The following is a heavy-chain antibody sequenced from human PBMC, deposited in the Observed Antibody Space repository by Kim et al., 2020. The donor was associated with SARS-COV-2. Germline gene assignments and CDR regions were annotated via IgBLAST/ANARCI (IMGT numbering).Heavy chain of an antibody. Sequence: GGSLRLSCAASGFTFDDYAMHWVRQAPGKGLEWVSLISGDGGSTYYADSVKGRFTISRDNSKNSLYLQMNSLRTEDTALYYCARDIAAAGTPFIFYYYYGMDVWGQGTTVTVSS. V-gene: IGHV3-43*02. D-gene: IGHD6-13*01. CDR1: GFTFDDYA. CDR2: ISGDGGST. J-gene: IGHJ6*02. CDR3: ARDIAAAGTPFIFYYYYGMDV.